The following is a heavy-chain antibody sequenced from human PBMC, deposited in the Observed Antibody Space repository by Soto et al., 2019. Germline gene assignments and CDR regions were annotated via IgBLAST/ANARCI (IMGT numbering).Heavy chain of an antibody. CDR3: AGGGNTALAYYFYGMDI. J-gene: IGHJ6*02. V-gene: IGHV4-59*01. CDR1: GGSISSYY. CDR2: SYDSGST. D-gene: IGHD5-18*01. Sequence: QVQLQESGPGLVKPSETLSLTCTVSGGSISSYYWSWIRQPPGKVLEWIAYSYDSGSTSYSPSLQSRVTMSVDTSKNQFSLKLSSVNAADTAVYYCAGGGNTALAYYFYGMDIWGQGTTVTVSS.